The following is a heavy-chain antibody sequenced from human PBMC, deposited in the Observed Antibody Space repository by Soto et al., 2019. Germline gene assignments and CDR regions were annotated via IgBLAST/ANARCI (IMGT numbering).Heavy chain of an antibody. V-gene: IGHV4-61*01. CDR2: IYYSGST. Sequence: SETLSLTCTVSGGSVSSGSYYWSWIRQPPGKGLEWIGYIYYSGSTNYNPSLKSRVTISVDTSKNQFSLKLSSVTAADTAVYYCATDLSRSDYYYGMDVWGPGTTVTVSS. J-gene: IGHJ6*02. CDR3: ATDLSRSDYYYGMDV. CDR1: GGSVSSGSYY.